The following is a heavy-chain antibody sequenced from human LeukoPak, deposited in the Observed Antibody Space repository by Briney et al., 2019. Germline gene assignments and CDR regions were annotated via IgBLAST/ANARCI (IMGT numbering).Heavy chain of an antibody. CDR2: ISYDGSNK. Sequence: PGGSLRLSCAASGFTFSSYAMHWVRQVPGKGLEWVAVISYDGSNKYYADSVKGRFTISRDNSKNTLYLQMNSLRAEDTAVYYCARDDLKVEAPYAIHYYYGMDVWGQGTTVTVSS. CDR3: ARDDLKVEAPYAIHYYYGMDV. D-gene: IGHD2-8*01. V-gene: IGHV3-30*04. CDR1: GFTFSSYA. J-gene: IGHJ6*02.